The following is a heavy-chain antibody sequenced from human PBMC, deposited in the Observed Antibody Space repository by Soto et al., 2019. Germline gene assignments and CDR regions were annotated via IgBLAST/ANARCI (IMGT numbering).Heavy chain of an antibody. V-gene: IGHV4-30-4*01. CDR1: GDSISSGNYY. Sequence: SLTCTVSGDSISSGNYYWSWLRQPPGKGLEWIGYIYFSGSTYYNPSLKSRITISVDTSKNQFSLKLSSVTAADTAVYYCARLYYDTTEIWFDPWGQGTLVTVSS. CDR2: IYFSGST. CDR3: ARLYYDTTEIWFDP. J-gene: IGHJ5*02. D-gene: IGHD3-9*01.